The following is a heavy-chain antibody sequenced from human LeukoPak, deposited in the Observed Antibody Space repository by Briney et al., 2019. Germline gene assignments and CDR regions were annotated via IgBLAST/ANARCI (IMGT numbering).Heavy chain of an antibody. D-gene: IGHD6-19*01. CDR2: LYHSGST. CDR1: GYSISSGYY. J-gene: IGHJ6*02. CDR3: ARDGGWGSPAYYYYGMDV. Sequence: PSETLSLTCAVSGYSISSGYYWGWIRQPPGKGLEWIGSLYHSGSTSYNPSLKSRVTISVDTSKNQFSLKLSSVTAADTAVYYCARDGGWGSPAYYYYGMDVWGQGTTVTVSS. V-gene: IGHV4-38-2*02.